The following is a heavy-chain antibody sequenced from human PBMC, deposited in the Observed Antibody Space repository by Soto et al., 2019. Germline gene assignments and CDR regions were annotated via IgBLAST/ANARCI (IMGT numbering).Heavy chain of an antibody. J-gene: IGHJ6*02. CDR1: GFSFRNAW. V-gene: IGHV3-15*01. CDR3: TTDLQAYCDGTTCYAGNYYYDDMDV. D-gene: IGHD2-2*01. Sequence: GSLRLSCAASGFSFRNAWMSWVRQAPGKGLEWVGHIKSQGDGGTRDYAAPVKGRFTISRDDSKNTLFLQMNSPKNEDTAVYFCTTDLQAYCDGTTCYAGNYYYDDMDVWGQGTTVTVSS. CDR2: IKSQGDGGTR.